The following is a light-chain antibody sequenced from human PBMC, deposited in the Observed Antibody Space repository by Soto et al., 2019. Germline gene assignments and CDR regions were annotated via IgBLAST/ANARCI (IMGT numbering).Light chain of an antibody. Sequence: EHVLTHSPGTLSLSPAARATLSCRPCQSIRSSYAAWHQQKPGQAPRLLIYGASSRATGIPDRFSGTGSGTDFTLTISRLEPEDFAVYYCQQCGNSPRTFGQGTKVDIK. CDR1: QSIRSSY. V-gene: IGKV3-20*01. J-gene: IGKJ1*01. CDR3: QQCGNSPRT. CDR2: GAS.